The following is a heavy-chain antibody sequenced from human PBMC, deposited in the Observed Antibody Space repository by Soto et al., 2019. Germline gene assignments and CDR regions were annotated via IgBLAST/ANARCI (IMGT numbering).Heavy chain of an antibody. CDR2: TYYRSQWFN. Sequence: SQTLSLTCAISGDSGFSNTATWNWIRQSPSRGLEWLGRTYYRSQWFNNYAVSVKSRITVNPDTSKNQLSLQLSSVPPEDTAVYYCARDGVVHDTGGDGMDVWGRGTTVTVAS. CDR3: ARDGVVHDTGGDGMDV. D-gene: IGHD2-8*02. V-gene: IGHV6-1*01. CDR1: GDSGFSNTAT. J-gene: IGHJ6*02.